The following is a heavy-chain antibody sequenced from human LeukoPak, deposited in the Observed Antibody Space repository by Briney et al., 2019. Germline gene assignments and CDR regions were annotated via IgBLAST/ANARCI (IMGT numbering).Heavy chain of an antibody. CDR3: AGDYGDYVGADAFDI. Sequence: SETLSLTCTVSGGSISSSSYYWGWIRQPPGKGLEWIGSIYYSGSTYYNPSLKSRVTISVDTSKNQFSLKLSSVTAADTAVYYCAGDYGDYVGADAFDIWGQGTMVTVSS. CDR1: GGSISSSSYY. V-gene: IGHV4-39*07. J-gene: IGHJ3*02. CDR2: IYYSGST. D-gene: IGHD4-17*01.